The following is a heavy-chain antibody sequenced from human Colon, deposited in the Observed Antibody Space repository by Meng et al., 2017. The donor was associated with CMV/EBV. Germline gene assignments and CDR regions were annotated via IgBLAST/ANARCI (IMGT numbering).Heavy chain of an antibody. Sequence: GGSLKISCAASGFTFSTYSMNWVRQAPGKGLEWVSSISTSSSYIYYANSVRGRFTISRDNAKNSLYLQMDSLRAEDTAVYYCASVDCSSTSCYAQSYYYGMGVWGQGTTVTVSS. CDR1: GFTFSTYS. CDR2: ISTSSSYI. CDR3: ASVDCSSTSCYAQSYYYGMGV. V-gene: IGHV3-21*01. D-gene: IGHD2-2*01. J-gene: IGHJ6*02.